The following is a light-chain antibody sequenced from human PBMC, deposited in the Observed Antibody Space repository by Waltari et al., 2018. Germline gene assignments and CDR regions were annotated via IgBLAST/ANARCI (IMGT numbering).Light chain of an antibody. Sequence: DIQMTPSPSSLSASVGDRVTITCRASQSISSYLNWYQQKPGKAPKLLIHAASSLQSGVPSRFSGSGSGTDFTLTISSLQPEDFATYYCQQSYSTPFTFGPGTKVDIK. J-gene: IGKJ3*01. CDR2: AAS. CDR1: QSISSY. V-gene: IGKV1-39*01. CDR3: QQSYSTPFT.